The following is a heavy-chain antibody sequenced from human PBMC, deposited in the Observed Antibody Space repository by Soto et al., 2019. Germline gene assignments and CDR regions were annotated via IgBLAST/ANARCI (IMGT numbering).Heavy chain of an antibody. Sequence: PSETLSLTCAVYGGSFSGYYRSWIRQPPGKGLEWIGEINHSGSTNYNPSLKSRVTISVDTSKKQFSLKLSSVTAADTAVYYCARLRGVGIAAAGTGYWGQGTLVTVSS. CDR3: ARLRGVGIAAAGTGY. CDR1: GGSFSGYY. V-gene: IGHV4-34*01. CDR2: INHSGST. D-gene: IGHD6-13*01. J-gene: IGHJ4*02.